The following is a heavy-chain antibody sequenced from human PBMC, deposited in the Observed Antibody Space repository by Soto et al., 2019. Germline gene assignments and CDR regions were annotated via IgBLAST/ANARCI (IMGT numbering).Heavy chain of an antibody. J-gene: IGHJ1*01. D-gene: IGHD1-1*01. V-gene: IGHV1-18*01. CDR1: GYNFFDYG. CDR3: ARGRTVSSIGPLLV. CDR2: VSPKSGNT. Sequence: QIQLVQSGAEWKKPGASVKVSCKASGYNFFDYGASWVRQAPGQGLEWMGWVSPKSGNTDYARKVQGRVTMTTDISTSTAYMELRGLISDDTGVYYCARGRTVSSIGPLLVWGQGTLVSVSS.